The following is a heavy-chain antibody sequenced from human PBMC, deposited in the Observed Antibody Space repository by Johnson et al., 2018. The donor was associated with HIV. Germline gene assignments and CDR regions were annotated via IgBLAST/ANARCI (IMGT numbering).Heavy chain of an antibody. CDR2: ISHDGSDK. V-gene: IGHV3-30*03. CDR1: GFTFSSYG. J-gene: IGHJ3*01. Sequence: VQLVESGGRVVQPGRSLRLSCAASGFTFSSYGMHWVRQAPGKGLEWVAVISHDGSDKNYADSVKGRFTISRDNSKNTLFLQMNSLRAEDTAVYYCATARRAIDVWGQGTMATVSS. CDR3: ATARRAIDV. D-gene: IGHD6-6*01.